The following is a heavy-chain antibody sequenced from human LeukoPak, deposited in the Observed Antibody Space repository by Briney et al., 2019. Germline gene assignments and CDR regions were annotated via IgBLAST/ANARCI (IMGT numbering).Heavy chain of an antibody. CDR1: GFTFSSYS. V-gene: IGHV3-48*01. CDR3: ARAIAAAGNH. D-gene: IGHD6-13*01. J-gene: IGHJ5*02. CDR2: ISSSSSTI. Sequence: LSGGSLRLSCAASGFTFSSYSVTWVRQAPGKGLEWVSYISSSSSTIYYADSVKGRFTISRDNAKNSLYLQMNSLRAEDTAVYYCARAIAAAGNHWGQGTLVTVSS.